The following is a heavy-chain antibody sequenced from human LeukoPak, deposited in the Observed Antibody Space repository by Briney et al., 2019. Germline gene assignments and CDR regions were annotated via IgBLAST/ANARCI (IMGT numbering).Heavy chain of an antibody. V-gene: IGHV4-61*02. Sequence: PSETLSLTCTGSGGSISSGSYYWSWIRQPAGKGLEWIGRIYTSGSTNYNPSLKSRVTISVDTSKNQFSLKLSSVTAADTAVYYCASGPIGTAGAFDIWGQGTMVTVSS. CDR3: ASGPIGTAGAFDI. CDR1: GGSISSGSYY. CDR2: IYTSGST. J-gene: IGHJ3*02.